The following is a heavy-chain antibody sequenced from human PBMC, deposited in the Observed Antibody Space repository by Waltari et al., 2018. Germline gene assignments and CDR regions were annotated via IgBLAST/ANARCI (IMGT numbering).Heavy chain of an antibody. CDR1: YWSISSRSYS. Sequence: QQESGPSLVKPSETLSLTCTVSYWSISSRSYSWGWIRLAPGKGLEWIGHIYYSGSSYHNPSLKSRITMSVDSSKNQFSLTLSSVTAADTAVYYCARVLIRTSGLNFDSWGQGSLVTVSS. J-gene: IGHJ4*02. CDR3: ARVLIRTSGLNFDS. V-gene: IGHV4-39*07. D-gene: IGHD3-16*01. CDR2: IYYSGSS.